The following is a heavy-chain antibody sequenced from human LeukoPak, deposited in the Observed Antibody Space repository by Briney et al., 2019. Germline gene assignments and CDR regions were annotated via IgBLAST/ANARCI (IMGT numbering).Heavy chain of an antibody. J-gene: IGHJ5*02. V-gene: IGHV4-34*01. D-gene: IGHD2-2*01. CDR2: INHSGST. CDR1: GGSFSGYY. Sequence: SETLSLTCAVYGGSFSGYYWSWIRLPPGKGLEWIGEINHSGSTNYNPSLKSRVTISVDTSKNQFSLKLSSVTAADTAVYYCASSRYCSSTSCPGWFDPWGQGTLVTVSS. CDR3: ASSRYCSSTSCPGWFDP.